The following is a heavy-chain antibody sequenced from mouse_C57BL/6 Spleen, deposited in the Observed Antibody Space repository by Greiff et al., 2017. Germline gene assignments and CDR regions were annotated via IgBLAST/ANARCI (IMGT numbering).Heavy chain of an antibody. CDR1: GFSLTSYG. CDR2: IWSGVST. J-gene: IGHJ4*01. V-gene: IGHV2-4*01. CDR3: AKNRDVYYYAMDY. D-gene: IGHD3-3*01. Sequence: QVQLKESGPGLVQPSQSLSITCTVSGFSLTSYGVHWVRQPPGKGLEWLGVIWSGVSTDYNAAFISRLSFSKDNSKSQVFFKMNSLQADDTAIYYCAKNRDVYYYAMDYWGQGTSVTVSS.